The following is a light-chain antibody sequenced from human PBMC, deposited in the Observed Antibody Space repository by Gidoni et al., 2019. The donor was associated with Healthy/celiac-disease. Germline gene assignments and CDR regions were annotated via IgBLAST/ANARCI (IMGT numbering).Light chain of an antibody. J-gene: IGKJ1*01. CDR3: QQANRPGT. V-gene: IGKV1-12*01. CDR2: AAS. CDR1: QGISSW. Sequence: DIQMTQCPSSVSASVGDRVTRTCRASQGISSWLAWYQQKPGNAPKLLIYAASSLQSGVRSRFSGSGSGTDFTITISRLQPEDFATYYCQQANRPGTFGQGTKVEIK.